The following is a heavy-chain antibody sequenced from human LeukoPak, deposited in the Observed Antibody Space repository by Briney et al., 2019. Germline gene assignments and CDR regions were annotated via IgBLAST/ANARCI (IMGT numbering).Heavy chain of an antibody. Sequence: SETLSLTCTVSGGSITNYYWSWLRQPPGKGLEWIATIHYTGSTYYNPSLKSRVTISVDTSKNQFSLKLSSVTAADTAMYYCARYWGPYDNSGAYFDYWGQGTLVTVSS. CDR1: GGSITNYY. D-gene: IGHD3-22*01. CDR2: IHYTGST. V-gene: IGHV4-39*01. CDR3: ARYWGPYDNSGAYFDY. J-gene: IGHJ4*02.